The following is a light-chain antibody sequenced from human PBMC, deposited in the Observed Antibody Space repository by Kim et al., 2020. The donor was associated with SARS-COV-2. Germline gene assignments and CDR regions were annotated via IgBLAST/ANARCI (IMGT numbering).Light chain of an antibody. CDR1: KLGDKY. V-gene: IGLV3-1*01. Sequence: VSPGQTASIPCSGDKLGDKYACCYQQKPGQSPGLVIYQDSKRPSGIPERFSGSNSGNTATLTISGTQAMDEADYYCQAWDSSTAVFGGGTQLTVL. J-gene: IGLJ2*01. CDR3: QAWDSSTAV. CDR2: QDS.